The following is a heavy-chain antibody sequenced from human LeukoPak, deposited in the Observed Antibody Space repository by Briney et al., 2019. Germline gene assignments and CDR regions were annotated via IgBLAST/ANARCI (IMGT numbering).Heavy chain of an antibody. J-gene: IGHJ4*02. D-gene: IGHD2-15*01. V-gene: IGHV3-23*01. CDR2: ISGSGGST. Sequence: GGSLRLSCAASGFTFISYAMSWVRQAPGKGLEWVAVISGSGGSTYYADSVKGRFTISRDNSKNTLYLQMNSLRVEDTAVYYCAKDIVVVVAATCRFDYWGEGTLVTVSS. CDR1: GFTFISYA. CDR3: AKDIVVVVAATCRFDY.